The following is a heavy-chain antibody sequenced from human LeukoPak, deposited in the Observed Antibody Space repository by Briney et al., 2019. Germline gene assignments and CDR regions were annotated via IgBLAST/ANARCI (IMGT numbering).Heavy chain of an antibody. CDR2: INPNSGGT. V-gene: IGHV1-2*02. Sequence: ASVKVSCKASGYTVTGYYMHWVRQAPGQGLEWMGWINPNSGGTNYAQKFQGRVTMTGDTSISTAYMELSRLRSDDTAVYYCARWAYYYDTSGFGWFDPWGQGTLVTVSS. J-gene: IGHJ5*02. D-gene: IGHD3-22*01. CDR3: ARWAYYYDTSGFGWFDP. CDR1: GYTVTGYY.